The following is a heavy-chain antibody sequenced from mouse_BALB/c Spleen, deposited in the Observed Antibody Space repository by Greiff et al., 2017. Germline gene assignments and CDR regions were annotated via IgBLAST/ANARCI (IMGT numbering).Heavy chain of an antibody. D-gene: IGHD2-2*01. Sequence: EVKLVESGPSLVHPSQSLSLTCSVSGDSITSCYWNWIRKFPGNKLEYMGYISYSGSTYYNPSLKSRISITRDTSKNQYYLQLNSVTTEDTATYYCERSRWLRGTHYFDYWGKGTTLTVSA. J-gene: IGHJ2*01. V-gene: IGHV3-8*02. CDR2: ISYSGST. CDR1: GDSITSCY. CDR3: ERSRWLRGTHYFDY.